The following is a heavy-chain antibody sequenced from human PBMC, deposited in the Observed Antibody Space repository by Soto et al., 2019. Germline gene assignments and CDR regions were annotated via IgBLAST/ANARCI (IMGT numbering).Heavy chain of an antibody. CDR2: ISYDGSNK. D-gene: IGHD3-9*01. CDR1: GFTFSSYG. J-gene: IGHJ6*02. V-gene: IGHV3-30*03. Sequence: GGSLRLSCAASGFTFSSYGMHWVRQAPGKGLEWVAVISYDGSNKYYADSVKGRFTISRDNSKNTLYLQMNSLRAEDTAVYYCARAPDYDILTGYSLGYYYYGMDVWGQGTTVTVSS. CDR3: ARAPDYDILTGYSLGYYYYGMDV.